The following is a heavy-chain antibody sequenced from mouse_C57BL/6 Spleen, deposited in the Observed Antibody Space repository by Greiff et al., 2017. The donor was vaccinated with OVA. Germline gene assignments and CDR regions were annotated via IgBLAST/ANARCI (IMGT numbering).Heavy chain of an antibody. Sequence: QVQLQQSGAELARPGASVKLSCKASGYTFTSYGISWVKQRTGQGLEWIGEIYPRSGNTYYNEKFKGKATLTADKSSSTAYMELRSLTSEDSAVYFCARRRDGSSFDYWGQGTTLTVSS. V-gene: IGHV1-81*01. D-gene: IGHD1-1*01. CDR3: ARRRDGSSFDY. J-gene: IGHJ2*01. CDR1: GYTFTSYG. CDR2: IYPRSGNT.